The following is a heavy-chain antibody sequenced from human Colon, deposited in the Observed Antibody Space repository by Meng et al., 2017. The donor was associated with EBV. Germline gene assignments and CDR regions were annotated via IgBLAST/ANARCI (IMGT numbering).Heavy chain of an antibody. V-gene: IGHV4-31*03. CDR1: GGSVSSGGYY. CDR2: IYYSGST. J-gene: IGHJ4*02. Sequence: QGQLQESGPGLGKPSPTLSLTCTVSGGSVSSGGYYWTWIRQHPGKGLEWFGHIYYSGSTFYNPSLKRRVIISIDTSKNQFSLNLRSVTAADTAVYYCARVSSGWDYFDYWGQGTLVTVSS. CDR3: ARVSSGWDYFDY. D-gene: IGHD6-19*01.